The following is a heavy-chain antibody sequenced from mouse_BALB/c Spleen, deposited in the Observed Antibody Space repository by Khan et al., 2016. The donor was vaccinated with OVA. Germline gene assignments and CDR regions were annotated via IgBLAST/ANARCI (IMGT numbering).Heavy chain of an antibody. CDR1: GFTFSSFG. CDR3: VRTVGNFRWYFDV. D-gene: IGHD2-1*01. CDR2: MSSGSSTI. J-gene: IGHJ1*01. Sequence: EVELVESGGGLVQPGGSRKLSCAASGFTFSSFGMHWVRQAPKKGLEWVAYMSSGSSTIYYVDTVKGRFTISRDNPKNTLFLQMTSLRSEDTAMYYCVRTVGNFRWYFDVWGAGTSVTVSS. V-gene: IGHV5-17*02.